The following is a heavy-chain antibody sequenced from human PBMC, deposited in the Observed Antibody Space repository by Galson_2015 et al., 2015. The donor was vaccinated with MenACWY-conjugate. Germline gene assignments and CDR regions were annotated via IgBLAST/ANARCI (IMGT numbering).Heavy chain of an antibody. V-gene: IGHV3-21*01. D-gene: IGHD6-19*01. J-gene: IGHJ2*01. CDR2: ITSSSTYI. Sequence: SLRLSCAVSGFTFSNYNMNWVRRAPGKGLEWVSSITSSSTYIKYADSVKGRFTISRDNTNNLLYLQMNSLRAEDTAVYYCARDLAVTGIWYFDLWGRGTLVTVSS. CDR3: ARDLAVTGIWYFDL. CDR1: GFTFSNYN.